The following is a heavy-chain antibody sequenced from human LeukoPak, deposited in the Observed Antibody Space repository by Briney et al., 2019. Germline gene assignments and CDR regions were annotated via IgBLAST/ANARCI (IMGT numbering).Heavy chain of an antibody. V-gene: IGHV4-34*01. CDR2: INHSGST. CDR1: GGSFRGYY. J-gene: IGHJ4*02. CDR3: ARGRTDYVWGSYRYAFDY. Sequence: SETLSLTCAVYGGSFRGYYWSWIRQPPGKGLEWIGEINHSGSTNYNPSLKSRVTISVDTSKNQFSLKLSSVTAADTAVYYCARGRTDYVWGSYRYAFDYWGQGTLVTVSS. D-gene: IGHD3-16*02.